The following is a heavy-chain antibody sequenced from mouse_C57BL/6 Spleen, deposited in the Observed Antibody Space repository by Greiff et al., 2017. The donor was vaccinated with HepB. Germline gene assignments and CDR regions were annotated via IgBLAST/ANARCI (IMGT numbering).Heavy chain of an antibody. D-gene: IGHD2-2*01. CDR1: GFTFTDYY. V-gene: IGHV7-3*01. J-gene: IGHJ4*01. CDR3: ARYGGYDDDYYAMDY. Sequence: EVMLVESGGGLVQPGGSLSLSCAASGFTFTDYYMSWVRQPPGKALEWLGFIRNKANGYTTEYSASVKGRFTISRDNSQSILYLQMNALRAEDSATYYCARYGGYDDDYYAMDYWGQGTSVTVSS. CDR2: IRNKANGYTT.